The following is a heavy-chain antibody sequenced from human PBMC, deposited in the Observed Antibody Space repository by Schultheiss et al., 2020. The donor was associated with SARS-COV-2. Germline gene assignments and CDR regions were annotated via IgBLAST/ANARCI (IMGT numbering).Heavy chain of an antibody. D-gene: IGHD3-3*01. J-gene: IGHJ6*02. CDR1: GFSLSTSGMC. CDR2: IDWDDDK. Sequence: QTLSLTCTFSGFSLSTSGMCVSWIRQPPGKALEWLARIDWDDDKYYSTSLKTRLTISKDTSKNQVVLTMTNMDPVDTATYYCARTYYDFWSGYSYSTMYYGMDVWGQGTTVTVSS. CDR3: ARTYYDFWSGYSYSTMYYGMDV. V-gene: IGHV2-70*11.